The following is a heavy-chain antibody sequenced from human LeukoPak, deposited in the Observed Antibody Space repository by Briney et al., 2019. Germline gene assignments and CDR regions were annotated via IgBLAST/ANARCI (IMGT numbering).Heavy chain of an antibody. CDR3: ARGADYDIPDY. Sequence: GGSLRLSCAASGFTFSSYSMNWVRQAPGKGLEWVSFISSSSSYIYYADSVKGRFTISRDNSKNTLYLQMNSLRPEDTAVYYCARGADYDIPDYWGQGTLVTVSS. D-gene: IGHD3-9*01. V-gene: IGHV3-21*01. J-gene: IGHJ4*02. CDR1: GFTFSSYS. CDR2: ISSSSSYI.